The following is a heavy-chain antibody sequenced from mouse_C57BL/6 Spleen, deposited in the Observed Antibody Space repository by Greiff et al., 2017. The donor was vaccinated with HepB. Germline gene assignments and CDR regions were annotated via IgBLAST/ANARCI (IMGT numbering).Heavy chain of an antibody. Sequence: QVQLQQPGAELVRPGTSVKLSCKASGYTFTSYWMHWVKQRPGQGLEWIGVIDPSDSYTNYNQKFKGKATLTVDTSSSTAYMQLRSLTSEDSAVYYCARGSSGYWCAYWGQGTLVTVSA. CDR3: ARGSSGYWCAY. CDR1: GYTFTSYW. CDR2: IDPSDSYT. J-gene: IGHJ3*01. D-gene: IGHD3-2*02. V-gene: IGHV1-59*01.